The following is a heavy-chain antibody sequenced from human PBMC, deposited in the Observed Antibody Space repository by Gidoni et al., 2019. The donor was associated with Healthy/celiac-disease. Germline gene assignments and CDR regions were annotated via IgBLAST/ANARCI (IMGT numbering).Heavy chain of an antibody. CDR1: GFTFSSYW. D-gene: IGHD3-16*02. J-gene: IGHJ4*02. CDR2: IKQDGSEK. CDR3: ARGYYDYVWGSYRYTRGLDY. V-gene: IGHV3-7*01. Sequence: EVQLVESGGGLVQPGGSLRLSCAASGFTFSSYWMSWVRQAPGKGLEWVANIKQDGSEKYYVDSVKGRFTISRDNAKNSLYLQMNSLRAEDTAVYYCARGYYDYVWGSYRYTRGLDYWGQGTLVTVSS.